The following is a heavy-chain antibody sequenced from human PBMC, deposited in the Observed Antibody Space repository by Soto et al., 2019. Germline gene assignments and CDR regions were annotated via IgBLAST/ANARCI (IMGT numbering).Heavy chain of an antibody. Sequence: SVKVSCKASGGTFSSYRFNWVRQARGQGLEWLGGIVPIYRTADYAQKFQGRVTITADESTRTVYMELSSLKSQDTALYYCARDSGAKLSSSWGQGTLVT. CDR3: ARDSGAKLSSS. CDR2: IVPIYRTA. J-gene: IGHJ4*02. V-gene: IGHV1-69*13. D-gene: IGHD6-13*01. CDR1: GGTFSSYR.